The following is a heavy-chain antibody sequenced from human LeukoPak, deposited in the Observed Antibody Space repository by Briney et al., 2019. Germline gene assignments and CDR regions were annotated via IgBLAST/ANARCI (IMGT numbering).Heavy chain of an antibody. CDR1: GGSFSDYY. CDR3: ARGTFVAVPAHYGMDV. Sequence: SETLSLTCAVYGGSFSDYYWSWIRQPPGKGLEWIGEINHSGSTNYNPSLKSRVTISVDTSKNQFSLKLSSVTAADTAVYYCARGTFVAVPAHYGMDVWGKGTTVTVSS. D-gene: IGHD2-2*01. V-gene: IGHV4-34*01. J-gene: IGHJ6*04. CDR2: INHSGST.